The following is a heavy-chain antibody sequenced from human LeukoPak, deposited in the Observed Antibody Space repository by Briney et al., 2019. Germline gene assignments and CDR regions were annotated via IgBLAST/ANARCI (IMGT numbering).Heavy chain of an antibody. CDR2: IYYSGST. V-gene: IGHV4-39*01. CDR3: ARLSWIQLWMDIDY. CDR1: GGSISSSSYY. J-gene: IGHJ4*02. D-gene: IGHD5-18*01. Sequence: SETLSLTCTVSGGSISSSSYYWGWTRQPPGKGLEWIGSIYYSGSTYYNPSLKSRVTISVDTSKNQFSLKLSSVTAADTAVYYCARLSWIQLWMDIDYWGQGTLVTVSS.